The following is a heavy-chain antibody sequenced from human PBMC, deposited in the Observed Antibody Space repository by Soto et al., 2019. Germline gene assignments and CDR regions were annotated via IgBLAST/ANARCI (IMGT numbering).Heavy chain of an antibody. V-gene: IGHV4-34*01. CDR1: GGSFSGYY. D-gene: IGHD3-22*01. CDR2: INHSGST. CDR3: AGRYEVITITSWFDP. Sequence: SETLSLTCAVYGGSFSGYYWSWIRQPPGKGLEWIGEINHSGSTNYNPSLKSRVTISVDTSKNQFSLKLSSVTAADTAVYYCAGRYEVITITSWFDPWGQGTLVTVSS. J-gene: IGHJ5*02.